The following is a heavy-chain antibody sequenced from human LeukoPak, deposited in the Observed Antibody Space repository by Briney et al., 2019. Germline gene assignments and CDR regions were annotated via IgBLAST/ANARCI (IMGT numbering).Heavy chain of an antibody. J-gene: IGHJ6*03. CDR3: ARALLNFYGSGSYKKSDYYYYMDV. CDR2: SIPIFGTA. D-gene: IGHD3-10*01. V-gene: IGHV1-69*05. Sequence: ASVKVSCKGSGGTFSSYAISWVRQAPGQGLEWMGGSIPIFGTANYAQKFQGRVTITTDESTSTAYMELSSLRSEDTAVYYCARALLNFYGSGSYKKSDYYYYMDVWGKGTTVTVSS. CDR1: GGTFSSYA.